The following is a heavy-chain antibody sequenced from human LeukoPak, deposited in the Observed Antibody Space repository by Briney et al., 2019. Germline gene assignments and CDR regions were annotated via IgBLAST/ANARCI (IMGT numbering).Heavy chain of an antibody. CDR1: GYRFTSYW. CDR3: ARGYCSSTSCYDYYYYGMDV. V-gene: IGHV5-51*01. CDR2: IYPGDSDT. D-gene: IGHD2-2*01. Sequence: GESLKISCKGSGYRFTSYWIGWVRQMPGKGLEWMGIIYPGDSDTRYSPSFQGQVTISADKSISTAYLQWSSLKASDTAMYYYARGYCSSTSCYDYYYYGMDVWGQGTTVTVSS. J-gene: IGHJ6*02.